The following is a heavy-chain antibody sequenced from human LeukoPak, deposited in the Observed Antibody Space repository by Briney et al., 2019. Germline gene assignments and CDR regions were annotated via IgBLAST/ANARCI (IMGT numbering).Heavy chain of an antibody. D-gene: IGHD3-22*01. J-gene: IGHJ4*02. CDR2: IYYTGST. CDR3: ARLSSGSNPPFDY. V-gene: IGHV4-59*08. Sequence: KSSETLSLTCTVSGGSINNYYWSWVRQTPGKGLECIGYIYYTGSTNYNPSLKSRITMSVDTPTNQFSLKLSSVTAVDTAVYYCARLSSGSNPPFDYWGQGTLVTVSS. CDR1: GGSINNYY.